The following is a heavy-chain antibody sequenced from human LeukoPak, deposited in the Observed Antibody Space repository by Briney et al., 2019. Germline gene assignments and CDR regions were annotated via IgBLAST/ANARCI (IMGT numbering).Heavy chain of an antibody. J-gene: IGHJ4*02. CDR2: IYYSGST. CDR1: GGSISSYY. Sequence: ASETLSLTCTVSGGSISSYYWGWIRQPPGKGLEWIGSIYYSGSTYYNPSLKSRVTISVDTSKNQFSLKLSSVTAADTAVYYCARPTGSRNYFDYWGQGTLVTVSS. CDR3: ARPTGSRNYFDY. V-gene: IGHV4-39*01.